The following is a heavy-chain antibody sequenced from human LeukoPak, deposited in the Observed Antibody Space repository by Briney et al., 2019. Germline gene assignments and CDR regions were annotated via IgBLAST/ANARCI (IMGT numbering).Heavy chain of an antibody. CDR2: IYPGDSDT. CDR3: ARPDCSGGNCYDAFDI. D-gene: IGHD2-15*01. V-gene: IGHV5-51*01. CDR1: GYSFTNYW. J-gene: IGHJ3*02. Sequence: PGESLKISCKGSGYSFTNYWLGWVRQMPGKGLVWMGIIYPGDSDTRYSPSFQGQVTISADKSISTAYLQWSSLKASDTAMYYCARPDCSGGNCYDAFDIWGQGTMVTVSS.